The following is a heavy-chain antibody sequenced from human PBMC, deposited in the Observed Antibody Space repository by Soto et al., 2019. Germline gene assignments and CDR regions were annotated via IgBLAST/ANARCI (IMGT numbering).Heavy chain of an antibody. V-gene: IGHV3-48*03. CDR3: ARGFGGFNY. CDR2: IDGSGTTK. Sequence: PGGSLRLSCGVSGFTFNDFEMNWVRQAPGKGLEWLAYIDGSGTTKKYADSVRGRFTISRDNPNNSLFLQMSSVSAADTAIYYCARGFGGFNYWGQGTLVSVSS. J-gene: IGHJ4*02. D-gene: IGHD3-10*01. CDR1: GFTFNDFE.